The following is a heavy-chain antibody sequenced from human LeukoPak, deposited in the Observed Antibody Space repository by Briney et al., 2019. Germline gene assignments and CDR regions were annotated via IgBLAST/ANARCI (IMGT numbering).Heavy chain of an antibody. V-gene: IGHV1-69*04. Sequence: SVKVSCKASGGTFSSYTISWVRQAPGQGLEWMGRIIPILGIANYAQKFQGRATITADKSTSTAYMELSSLRSEDTAVYYCARDISQLWYFDYWGQGTLVTVSS. CDR2: IIPILGIA. D-gene: IGHD5-18*01. J-gene: IGHJ4*02. CDR3: ARDISQLWYFDY. CDR1: GGTFSSYT.